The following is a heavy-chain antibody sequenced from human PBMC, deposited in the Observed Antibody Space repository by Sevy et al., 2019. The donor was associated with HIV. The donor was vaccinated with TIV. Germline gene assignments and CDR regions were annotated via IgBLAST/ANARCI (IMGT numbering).Heavy chain of an antibody. CDR2: IIPIFGTA. D-gene: IGHD3-22*01. Sequence: ASVKVSCKASGGTFSSYAISWVRRAPGQGLEWMGGIIPIFGTANYAQKFQGRVTITADESTSTAYMELSSLRSEDTAVYYCARATYYYDSSGYYYFDYWGQGTLVTVFS. V-gene: IGHV1-69*13. J-gene: IGHJ4*02. CDR3: ARATYYYDSSGYYYFDY. CDR1: GGTFSSYA.